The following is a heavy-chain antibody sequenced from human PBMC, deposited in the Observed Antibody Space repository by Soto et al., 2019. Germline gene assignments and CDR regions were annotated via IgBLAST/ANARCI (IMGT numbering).Heavy chain of an antibody. CDR1: GGSIRSGGYY. J-gene: IGHJ4*02. CDR2: IYFSGNT. CDR3: ARSLYYDSSGGFDY. D-gene: IGHD3-22*01. Sequence: QVQLQESGPGLVKPSQTLSLTCTVSGGSIRSGGYYWSWIRQHPGRGLEWIGYIYFSGNTYYNPSLKSRVTISLDTSKNQFSLKLNSVTAADTAVYYCARSLYYDSSGGFDYWGQGTLVTVSS. V-gene: IGHV4-31*03.